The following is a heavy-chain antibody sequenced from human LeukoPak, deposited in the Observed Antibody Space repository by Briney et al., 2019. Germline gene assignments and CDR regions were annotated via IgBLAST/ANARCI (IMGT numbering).Heavy chain of an antibody. CDR2: ISAYNGNT. Sequence: ASVEVSCKASGYTFTSYGISWVRQAPGQGLEWMGWISAYNGNTNYAQKLQGRVTMTTDTSTSTAYMELRSLRSDDTAVYYCARDGVVVPAAIPFDYWGQGTLVTVSS. V-gene: IGHV1-18*01. J-gene: IGHJ4*02. CDR3: ARDGVVVPAAIPFDY. CDR1: GYTFTSYG. D-gene: IGHD2-2*02.